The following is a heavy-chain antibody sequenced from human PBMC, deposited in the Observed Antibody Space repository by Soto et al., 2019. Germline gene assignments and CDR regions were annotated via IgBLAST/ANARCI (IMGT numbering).Heavy chain of an antibody. CDR1: GYTFTRYG. Sequence: QVPLVQSGAEVKKPGASVKVSCKASGYTFTRYGISWVRQAPGQGLEWMGWMSADNGNTYYAQKFQGRVTMTTDTSTSTAYMELRSLRSDDTAVYYCARDERVEGRLEYWGQGTLVTVSS. CDR3: ARDERVEGRLEY. J-gene: IGHJ4*02. CDR2: MSADNGNT. V-gene: IGHV1-18*01. D-gene: IGHD3-3*01.